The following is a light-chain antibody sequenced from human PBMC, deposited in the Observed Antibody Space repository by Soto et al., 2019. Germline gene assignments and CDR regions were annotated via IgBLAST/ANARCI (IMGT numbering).Light chain of an antibody. CDR3: QHYNSYSEA. CDR2: KAS. V-gene: IGKV1-5*03. Sequence: DIQMTPSPSTRSASVVDRVTITCRASQTISSWLAWYQQKPGKAPKLLIYKASTLKSGVPSRFSGSGSGTEFTLTISSLQPDDFATYYCQHYNSYSEAFGQGTKVDIK. J-gene: IGKJ1*01. CDR1: QTISSW.